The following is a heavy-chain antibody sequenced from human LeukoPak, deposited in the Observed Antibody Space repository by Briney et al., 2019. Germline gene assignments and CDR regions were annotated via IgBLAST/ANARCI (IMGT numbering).Heavy chain of an antibody. CDR1: GNSISRSTYY. CDR3: ARSSGTGTFSY. J-gene: IGHJ4*02. Sequence: SETLSLTCTVSGNSISRSTYYWAWIRQPPGKGLEWIGSVYYGRSPYFNPSLESRATISVDTSKNHFSLKMSSVTAADTAVYYCARSSGTGTFSYWGQGTLVTVSS. CDR2: VYYGRSP. D-gene: IGHD6-25*01. V-gene: IGHV4-39*02.